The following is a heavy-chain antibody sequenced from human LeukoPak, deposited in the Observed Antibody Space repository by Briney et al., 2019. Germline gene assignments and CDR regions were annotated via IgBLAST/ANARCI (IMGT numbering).Heavy chain of an antibody. CDR2: IYYSGST. V-gene: IGHV4-59*08. CDR1: GGSISSYY. D-gene: IGHD1-26*01. Sequence: SETLSLTCTVSGGSISSYYWSWIRQPPGKGLEWIGYIYYSGSTNYNPSLMSRVTISVDTSKNQSSLKLSSVTAADTAVYYWARRPPRGARYYYYGMDVWGQGTTVTVSS. J-gene: IGHJ6*02. CDR3: ARRPPRGARYYYYGMDV.